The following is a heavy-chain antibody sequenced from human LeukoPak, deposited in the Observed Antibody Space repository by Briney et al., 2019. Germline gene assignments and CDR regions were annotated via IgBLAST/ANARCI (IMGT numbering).Heavy chain of an antibody. V-gene: IGHV4-59*12. CDR2: IYYSGST. Sequence: SETLSLTCTVSGGSISSYYWSWIRQPPGKGLEWIGYIYYSGSTSYNPSLKSRVTMSVDTSKNQFSLKLSSVTAADTAVYYCASEASYYDSSGYYKNWGQGTLVTVSS. CDR1: GGSISSYY. D-gene: IGHD3-22*01. J-gene: IGHJ4*02. CDR3: ASEASYYDSSGYYKN.